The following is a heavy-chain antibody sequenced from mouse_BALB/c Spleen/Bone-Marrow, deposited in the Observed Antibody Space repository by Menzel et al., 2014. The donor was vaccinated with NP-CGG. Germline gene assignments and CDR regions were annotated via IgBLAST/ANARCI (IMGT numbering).Heavy chain of an antibody. CDR1: GYTFTSYI. V-gene: IGHV1-14*01. CDR2: INPYNDYT. J-gene: IGHJ3*01. D-gene: IGHD2-14*01. Sequence: VQLQQSGPELVKPGASVKMSCKASGYTFTSYIIHWVKQKPGQGLDWIGYINPYNDYTKYNEKFKGKATLTSDGSSSTAYMELSSLTSEDSAVYYCARLGPYYRYDVAYWGQGTLVTVSA. CDR3: ARLGPYYRYDVAY.